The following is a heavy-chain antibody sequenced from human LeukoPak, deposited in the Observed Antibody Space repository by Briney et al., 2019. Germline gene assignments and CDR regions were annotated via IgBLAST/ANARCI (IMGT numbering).Heavy chain of an antibody. CDR1: GYTFTSYD. V-gene: IGHV1-8*03. D-gene: IGHD2-21*01. CDR3: ARPSVIYDAFDI. J-gene: IGHJ3*02. Sequence: GASVKVSCKASGYTFTSYDINWVRQATGQGLEWMGWMNPNSGNTGYAQKFQGRVTITRNTSISTAYMELSSLRSEDTAVYYCARPSVIYDAFDIWGQGTMVTVSS. CDR2: MNPNSGNT.